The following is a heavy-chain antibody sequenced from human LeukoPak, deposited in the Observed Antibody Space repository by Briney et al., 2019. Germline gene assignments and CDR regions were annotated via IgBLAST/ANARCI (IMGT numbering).Heavy chain of an antibody. D-gene: IGHD1/OR15-1a*01. CDR1: GGSMNNYY. J-gene: IGHJ5*02. V-gene: IGHV4-59*01. CDR3: ARVNNFSFDP. CDR2: IYHSGTT. Sequence: SETLSLTCTVSGGSMNNYYWSWIRQPPGKRLEWLGYIYHSGTTNYNPSLKGRVTISVDTSKNKFSLNLTSVTAADTAVYYCARVNNFSFDPRGQGTLVTVSS.